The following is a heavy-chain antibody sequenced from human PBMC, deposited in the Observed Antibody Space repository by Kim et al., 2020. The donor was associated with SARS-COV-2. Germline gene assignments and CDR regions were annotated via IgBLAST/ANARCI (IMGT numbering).Heavy chain of an antibody. CDR3: AKSFSSGWSIAPWVTHYYYGMDV. J-gene: IGHJ6*02. CDR2: ISYDGSNK. CDR1: GFTFSSYG. V-gene: IGHV3-30*18. D-gene: IGHD6-19*01. Sequence: GGSLRLSCAASGFTFSSYGMHWVRQAPGKGLEWVAVISYDGSNKYYADSVKGRFTISRDNSKNTLYLQMNSLRAEDTAVYYCAKSFSSGWSIAPWVTHYYYGMDVWGQGTTVTVSS.